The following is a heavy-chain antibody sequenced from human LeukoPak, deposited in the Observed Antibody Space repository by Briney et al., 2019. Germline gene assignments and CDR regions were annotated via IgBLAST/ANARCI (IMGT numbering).Heavy chain of an antibody. CDR3: ARSSTYSWDA. CDR2: IKEDGSEE. J-gene: IGHJ5*02. V-gene: IGHV3-7*01. D-gene: IGHD5-18*01. CDR1: GFAFSSYW. Sequence: GGSLRLSCAASGFAFSSYWLSWVRQAAGKGLEWVANIKEDGSEEQYVDSVKGRFTISRDNAKNSLYLQMNSLRAEDMAVYYCARSSTYSWDAWGQGTLVTVSS.